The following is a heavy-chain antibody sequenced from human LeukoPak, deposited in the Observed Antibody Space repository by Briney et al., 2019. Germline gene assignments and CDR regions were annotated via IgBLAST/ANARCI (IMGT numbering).Heavy chain of an antibody. CDR3: ARAIGVWSSGAFDI. CDR2: IIPIFGTA. V-gene: IGHV1-69*13. D-gene: IGHD3-10*01. J-gene: IGHJ3*02. Sequence: SVKISCKASGGTFSSYAISWVRQAPGQGLEWMGGIIPIFGTANYAQKFQGRVTITADESTSTAYMELSSLRSEDTAVYYCARAIGVWSSGAFDIWGQGTMVTVSS. CDR1: GGTFSSYA.